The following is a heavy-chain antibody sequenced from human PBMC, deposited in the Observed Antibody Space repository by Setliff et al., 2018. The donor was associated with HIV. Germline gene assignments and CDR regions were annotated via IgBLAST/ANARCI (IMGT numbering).Heavy chain of an antibody. Sequence: SVKVSCKASRSTFNSHTINWVRQAPGQGLDWMGRIIPILGVANYAQRFQGKVTITADKSTSTAYMELTSLRFDDTAMYYCVRGVQSPPHYSYYYMDAWGKGTMVTVSS. V-gene: IGHV1-69*02. CDR2: IIPILGVA. CDR3: VRGVQSPPHYSYYYMDA. J-gene: IGHJ6*03. D-gene: IGHD3-3*01. CDR1: RSTFNSHT.